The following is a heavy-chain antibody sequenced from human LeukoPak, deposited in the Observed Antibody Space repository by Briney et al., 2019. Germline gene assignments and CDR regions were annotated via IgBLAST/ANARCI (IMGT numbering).Heavy chain of an antibody. J-gene: IGHJ4*02. CDR1: GFTFSSYG. D-gene: IGHD3-22*01. V-gene: IGHV3-33*01. CDR3: AAYDSSGYYYAGWY. Sequence: GRSLRLSCAASGFTFSSYGMHWVRQAPGKGLEWVAVIWYDGSNKYYADSVKGRFTISRDNSKNTLYLQMNSLRAEDTAVYYCAAYDSSGYYYAGWYWGQGTLVAVSS. CDR2: IWYDGSNK.